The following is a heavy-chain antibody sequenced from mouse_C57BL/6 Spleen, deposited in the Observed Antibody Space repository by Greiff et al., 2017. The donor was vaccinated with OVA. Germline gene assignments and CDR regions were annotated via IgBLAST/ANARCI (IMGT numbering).Heavy chain of an antibody. Sequence: VQVVESGPELVKPGASVKISCKASGYAFSSSWMNWVKQRPGKGLEWIGRIYPGDGDTNYNGKFKGKATLTADKSSSTAYMQLSSLTSEDSAVYFCARWSPHYYAMDYWGQGTSVTVSS. CDR1: GYAFSSSW. CDR2: IYPGDGDT. J-gene: IGHJ4*01. CDR3: ARWSPHYYAMDY. V-gene: IGHV1-82*01.